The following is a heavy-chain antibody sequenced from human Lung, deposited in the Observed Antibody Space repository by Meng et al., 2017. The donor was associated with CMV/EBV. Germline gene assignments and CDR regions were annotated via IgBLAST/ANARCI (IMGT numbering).Heavy chain of an antibody. D-gene: IGHD6-13*01. V-gene: IGHV3-73*01. CDR1: GFTFSGSA. J-gene: IGHJ4*02. Sequence: GESLKISCAASGFTFSGSAIHWVGQASGKGLEWVGRIKTKADNYATAYAASLKGRFTISRDDSQNTAYLQMNSLKTEDTAVYYCTRLTAADTSFDCWGQGTXVTVSS. CDR2: IKTKADNYAT. CDR3: TRLTAADTSFDC.